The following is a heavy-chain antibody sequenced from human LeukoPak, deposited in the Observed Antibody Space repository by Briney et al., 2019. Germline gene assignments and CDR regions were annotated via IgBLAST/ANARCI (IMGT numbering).Heavy chain of an antibody. J-gene: IGHJ4*02. CDR2: INAGNGDT. V-gene: IGHV1-3*01. D-gene: IGHD1-1*01. Sequence: ASVKVSCKASGYTFTSYAMHWVRRAPGQRLEGMGWINAGNGDTKYSQKFQGRVTIARDTSSITADMELSGLRCEDTAVYYRARDRGGTGPFAYWGQGTLVSVSS. CDR1: GYTFTSYA. CDR3: ARDRGGTGPFAY.